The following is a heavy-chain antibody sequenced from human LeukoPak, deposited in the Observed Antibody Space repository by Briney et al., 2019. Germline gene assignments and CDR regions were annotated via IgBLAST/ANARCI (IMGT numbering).Heavy chain of an antibody. CDR3: ARLVSPGFFDY. J-gene: IGHJ4*02. V-gene: IGHV4-34*01. CDR1: GGSFSGYY. Sequence: SETLSLTCAVYGGSFSGYYWSWIRQPPGKGLEWIGEINHSGSTYYNPSLKSRVTISVDTSKNQFSLKLDSVTAADTAVYFCARLVSPGFFDYWGQGTLVTVSS. D-gene: IGHD2-21*01. CDR2: INHSGST.